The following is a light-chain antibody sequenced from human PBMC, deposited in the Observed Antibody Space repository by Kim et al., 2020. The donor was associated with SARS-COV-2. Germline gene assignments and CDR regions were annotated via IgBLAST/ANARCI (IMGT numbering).Light chain of an antibody. CDR3: QQYDTYST. CDR2: DAS. CDR1: QSINSW. J-gene: IGKJ2*01. Sequence: DIQMTQSPSTLSESVGDRVTITCRASQSINSWLAWYQQKPGKAPKLLISDASNLESGVPSRFSGSGSGTEFTLTISSLQPDDFATYYCQQYDTYSTFGQGTKLEI. V-gene: IGKV1-5*01.